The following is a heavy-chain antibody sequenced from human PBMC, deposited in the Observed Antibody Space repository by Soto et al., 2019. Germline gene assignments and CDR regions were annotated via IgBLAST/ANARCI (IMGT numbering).Heavy chain of an antibody. J-gene: IGHJ4*02. D-gene: IGHD2-21*01. V-gene: IGHV4-59*11. Sequence: PSETLSLTCTVSGDSINGHYWSWVRQPPGKGLEWIGSIYYSGNTYYNPSLTSRVTMSLDTSQSQFSLNLSSVTAADTAIYFCANSRVGRLEFWGQGSLVTVSS. CDR3: ANSRVGRLEF. CDR2: IYYSGNT. CDR1: GDSINGHY.